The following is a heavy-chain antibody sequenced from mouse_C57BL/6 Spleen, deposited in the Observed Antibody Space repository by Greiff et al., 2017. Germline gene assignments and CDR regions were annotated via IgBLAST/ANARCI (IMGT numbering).Heavy chain of an antibody. D-gene: IGHD2-1*01. CDR2: IYPSDSET. V-gene: IGHV1-61*01. CDR3: ARSGYGNYRFAY. Sequence: QVQLQQPGAELVRPGSSVKLSCKASGYTFTSYWMDWVKQRPGQGLEWIGNIYPSDSETHYNHKFKDKATLTVDKSSSTAYMQLSSLTSEDSAVYYCARSGYGNYRFAYWGQGTLVTVSA. CDR1: GYTFTSYW. J-gene: IGHJ3*01.